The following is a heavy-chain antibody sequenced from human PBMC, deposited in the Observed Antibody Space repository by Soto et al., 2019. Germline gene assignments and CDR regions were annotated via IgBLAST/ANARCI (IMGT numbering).Heavy chain of an antibody. D-gene: IGHD6-19*01. CDR3: ASTKKWLAFDY. J-gene: IGHJ4*02. V-gene: IGHV4-59*01. CDR1: GDSISNYY. Sequence: SETLSLTCPVSGDSISNYYLTWIRQPPGKGLEWIGCFYNSGNTNYNPSLKSRVTISVDTSNNQFSLRVNSVTAADTAVYYCASTKKWLAFDYWGQGALVTVS. CDR2: FYNSGNT.